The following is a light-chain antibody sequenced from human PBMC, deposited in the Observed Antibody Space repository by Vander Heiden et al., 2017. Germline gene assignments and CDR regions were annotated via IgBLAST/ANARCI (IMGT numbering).Light chain of an antibody. V-gene: IGLV8-61*01. Sequence: QTVVTEEPSFSGAPGGTVTLTCGLSSGSVSTSYYPSWYQQTPGHAPLMLIDSTNTRSSGVPDRGSASILGKNAAPTITGAQADDDSDEYCVQYMGSGSVVFGGGTKLTVL. CDR2: STN. CDR3: VQYMGSGSVV. J-gene: IGLJ2*01. CDR1: SGSVSTSYY.